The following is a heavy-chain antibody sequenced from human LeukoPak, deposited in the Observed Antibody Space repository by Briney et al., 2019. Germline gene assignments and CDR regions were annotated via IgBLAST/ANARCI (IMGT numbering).Heavy chain of an antibody. CDR1: GFTFSSYG. CDR3: AKVLTYCSSTSCYATGLDAFDI. CDR2: ISYDGSNK. J-gene: IGHJ3*02. V-gene: IGHV3-30*18. Sequence: GGSLRLSCAASGFTFSSYGMHWVRQAPGKGLEWVAVISYDGSNKYYADSVKGRFTISRDNSKNTLYLQMNSLRAEDTAVYYCAKVLTYCSSTSCYATGLDAFDIWGQGTMVTVSS. D-gene: IGHD2-2*01.